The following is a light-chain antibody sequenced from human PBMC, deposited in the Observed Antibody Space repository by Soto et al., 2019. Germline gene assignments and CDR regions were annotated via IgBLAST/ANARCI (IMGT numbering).Light chain of an antibody. V-gene: IGLV2-8*01. CDR2: EVS. CDR3: SSYAGSNNLPYV. J-gene: IGLJ1*01. CDR1: SSDVGGYNY. Sequence: LTQPPSASGSPGQSVTISCTGTSSDVGGYNYVSWYQQHPGKAPKLMIYEVSKRPSGVPDRFSGSKSGNTASLTVSGLQAEDEADYYCSSYAGSNNLPYVFGTGTMVTVL.